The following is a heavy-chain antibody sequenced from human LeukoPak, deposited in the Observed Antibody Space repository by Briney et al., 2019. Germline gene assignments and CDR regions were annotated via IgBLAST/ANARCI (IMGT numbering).Heavy chain of an antibody. J-gene: IGHJ4*02. D-gene: IGHD6-6*01. CDR3: ARGLLSSSSLYVDY. Sequence: PSETLSLTCAVYGGSFSGYYWSWIRQPPGKGLEWIGEINHSGSTNYNPSLKSRVTISVDTSKNQFSLKLSSVTAADTAVYYCARGLLSSSSLYVDYWGQGTLVTVSS. CDR2: INHSGST. CDR1: GGSFSGYY. V-gene: IGHV4-34*01.